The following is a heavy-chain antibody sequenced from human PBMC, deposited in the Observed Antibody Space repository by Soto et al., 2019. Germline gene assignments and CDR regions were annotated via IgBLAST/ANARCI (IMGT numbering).Heavy chain of an antibody. Sequence: PSETLSLTCTVSGGSISSYYCSWIRQPPGKGLEWIGYMYYSGSTNYNPSLKSRVTISVDTSKNQFSLKLSSVTAADTAVYYCARDGAATLSDYWGQGTLVTVSS. CDR1: GGSISSYY. J-gene: IGHJ4*02. CDR2: MYYSGST. CDR3: ARDGAATLSDY. D-gene: IGHD2-15*01. V-gene: IGHV4-59*01.